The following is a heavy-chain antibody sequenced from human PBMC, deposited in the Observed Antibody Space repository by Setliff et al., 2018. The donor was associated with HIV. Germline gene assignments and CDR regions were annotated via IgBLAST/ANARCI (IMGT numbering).Heavy chain of an antibody. Sequence: SETPSLTCSVSGGPMRSSSYYWGWIRQPPGKGLEWIGSIYYTGSTYSNPSLKSRLTISEDASKSQFSLTLRSVTAADTAVYYCARRLAIGHWYFDIWGRGTLVTVSS. CDR1: GGPMRSSSYY. CDR2: IYYTGST. CDR3: ARRLAIGHWYFDI. J-gene: IGHJ2*01. V-gene: IGHV4-39*01.